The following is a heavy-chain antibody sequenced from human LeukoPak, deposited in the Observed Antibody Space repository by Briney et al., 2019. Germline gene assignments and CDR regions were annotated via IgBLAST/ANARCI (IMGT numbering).Heavy chain of an antibody. V-gene: IGHV3-23*01. CDR3: ARRRSSGKEGFDY. CDR2: ISGSPGST. Sequence: GGSLRLSCAASGFTFSSYAMSWVRQAPGKGLEWVSAISGSPGSTYYADSVKGRFTISRDNSKNTLYLQMNSLRSEDTAVYYCARRRSSGKEGFDYWGQGTLVTVSS. CDR1: GFTFSSYA. D-gene: IGHD6-19*01. J-gene: IGHJ4*02.